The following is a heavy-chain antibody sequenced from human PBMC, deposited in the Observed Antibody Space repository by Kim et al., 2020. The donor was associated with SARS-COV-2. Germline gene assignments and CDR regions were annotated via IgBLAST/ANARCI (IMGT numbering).Heavy chain of an antibody. J-gene: IGHJ6*02. Sequence: SETLSLTCAVYGGSFSGYSWSWIRQPPGKGLEWIGEINHSGSTNFNPSLKSRVTTSVDTSKNQFSLKLNSVTAADTAVYFCARWPPKGGIRYYAMDVWGQGTTVTVSS. V-gene: IGHV4-34*01. CDR1: GGSFSGYS. CDR2: INHSGST. D-gene: IGHD6-13*01. CDR3: ARWPPKGGIRYYAMDV.